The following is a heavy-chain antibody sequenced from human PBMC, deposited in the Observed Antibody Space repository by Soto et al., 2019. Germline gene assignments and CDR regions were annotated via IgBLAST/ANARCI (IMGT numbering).Heavy chain of an antibody. Sequence: GGSLRLSCAAPGFTFADCAMPWVRQAPGKGLEWVSGISWNSASMDYADSVKDRFSISRDNAEDSLYLQMTILKIEDTAFYYCARSFSDSYYDLDFWGQGTLVTVSS. CDR3: ARSFSDSYYDLDF. CDR2: ISWNSASM. D-gene: IGHD1-26*01. V-gene: IGHV3-9*01. CDR1: GFTFADCA. J-gene: IGHJ4*02.